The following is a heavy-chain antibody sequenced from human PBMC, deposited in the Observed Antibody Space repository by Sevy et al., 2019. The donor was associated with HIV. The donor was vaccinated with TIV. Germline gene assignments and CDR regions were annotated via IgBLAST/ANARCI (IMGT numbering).Heavy chain of an antibody. D-gene: IGHD2-2*03. J-gene: IGHJ3*02. Sequence: GGSLRLSCAASGFTFSDYYMTWVRQAPGKGLEWIAYISNSGRTTHNADSVDGRFTISRDNAKNSLYLQMKSLRVEDTAVYYCVRDRSASWIDAFDIWGRGARVTVSS. CDR2: ISNSGRTT. V-gene: IGHV3-11*04. CDR3: VRDRSASWIDAFDI. CDR1: GFTFSDYY.